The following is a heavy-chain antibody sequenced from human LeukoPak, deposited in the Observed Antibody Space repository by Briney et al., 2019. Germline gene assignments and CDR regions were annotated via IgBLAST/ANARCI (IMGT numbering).Heavy chain of an antibody. CDR2: IYSGGSA. Sequence: GALRLSCAASGFIFSSHGMNWVRQAPGKGLEWVSIIYSGGSAFYADSVKGRFTISRDNSKNTLYLQMNSLRAEDTAVYYCARGGSYLSAFDIWGQGTMVTVSS. J-gene: IGHJ3*02. V-gene: IGHV3-53*01. CDR1: GFIFSSHG. CDR3: ARGGSYLSAFDI. D-gene: IGHD1-26*01.